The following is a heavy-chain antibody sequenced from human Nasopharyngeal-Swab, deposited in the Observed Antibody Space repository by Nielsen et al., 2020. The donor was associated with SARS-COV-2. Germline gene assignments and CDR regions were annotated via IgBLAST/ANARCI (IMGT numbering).Heavy chain of an antibody. Sequence: WVRQAPGQGLEWMGIINPSGGSTSYAQKFQGRVTMTRDTSTSTVYMELSSLRSEDTAVYYCARDEDCGGDCYKGEWTLGDYWGQGTRVTVSS. J-gene: IGHJ4*02. V-gene: IGHV1-46*01. D-gene: IGHD2-21*01. CDR2: INPSGGST. CDR3: ARDEDCGGDCYKGEWTLGDY.